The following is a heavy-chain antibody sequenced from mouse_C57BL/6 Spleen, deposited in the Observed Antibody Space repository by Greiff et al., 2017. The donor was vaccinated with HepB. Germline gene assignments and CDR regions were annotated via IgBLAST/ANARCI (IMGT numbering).Heavy chain of an antibody. J-gene: IGHJ4*01. Sequence: VQLQQSGAELVMPGASVKLSCKASGYTFTSYWMHWVKQRPGQGLEWIGEIDPSDSYTNYNQKFKGKSTLTVDKSSSTAYMQLSSLTSEDSAVYYCARGGGYYNYAMDYWGQGTSVTVSS. CDR1: GYTFTSYW. D-gene: IGHD2-3*01. CDR2: IDPSDSYT. CDR3: ARGGGYYNYAMDY. V-gene: IGHV1-69*01.